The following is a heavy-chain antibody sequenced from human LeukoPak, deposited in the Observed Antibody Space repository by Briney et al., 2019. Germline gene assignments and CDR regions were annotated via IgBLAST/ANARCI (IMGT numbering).Heavy chain of an antibody. CDR2: ISAYNGNT. J-gene: IGHJ4*02. D-gene: IGHD3-22*01. CDR3: ARDLYDSSGYYYVGGFDY. Sequence: ASVKVSCKASGGTFSSYAISWVRQAPGQGLEWMGWISAYNGNTSYAQKLQGRVTMTTDTSTSTAYMELRSLRSDDTAVYYCARDLYDSSGYYYVGGFDYWGQGTLVTVSS. CDR1: GGTFSSYA. V-gene: IGHV1-18*01.